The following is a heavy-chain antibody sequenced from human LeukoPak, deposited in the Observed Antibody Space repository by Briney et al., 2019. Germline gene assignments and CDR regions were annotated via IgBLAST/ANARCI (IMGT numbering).Heavy chain of an antibody. CDR2: ISWNSGSI. Sequence: GGSLRLSCAASGFTFDDYAMHWVRQAPGKGLEWVSGISWNSGSIGYADSVKGRFSISRDNSRNTLYLQMNSLRTDDTAVYYCAKDLLSQQVARCFDYWGQGTLVTVSS. D-gene: IGHD6-13*01. V-gene: IGHV3-9*01. CDR1: GFTFDDYA. J-gene: IGHJ4*02. CDR3: AKDLLSQQVARCFDY.